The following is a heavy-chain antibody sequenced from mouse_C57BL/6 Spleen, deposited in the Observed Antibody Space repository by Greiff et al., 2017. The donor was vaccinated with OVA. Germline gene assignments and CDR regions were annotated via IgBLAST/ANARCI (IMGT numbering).Heavy chain of an antibody. CDR3: ARLFDY. CDR2: ISYDGSN. J-gene: IGHJ2*01. Sequence: EVQRVESGPGLVKPSQSLSLTCSVTGYSITSGYYWNWIRQFPGNKLEWMGYISYDGSNNYNPSLKNRISITRDTSKNQLFLKLNSVTTEDTATYYCARLFDYWGQGTTLTVSS. V-gene: IGHV3-6*01. CDR1: GYSITSGYY.